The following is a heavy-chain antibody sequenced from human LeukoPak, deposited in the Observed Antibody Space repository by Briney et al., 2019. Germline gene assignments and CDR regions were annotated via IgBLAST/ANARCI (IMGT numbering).Heavy chain of an antibody. Sequence: PGGSLRLSRATSGFTFSNYAMTWVGQAPGKGLDWVSAINGVGGYTYYADSVKGRFTISRDNSKNTLYLQMNSLRAEDTAVYYCARKGSTVVTGTDYWGQGTLVTVSS. D-gene: IGHD2-15*01. CDR1: GFTFSNYA. CDR2: INGVGGYT. CDR3: ARKGSTVVTGTDY. J-gene: IGHJ4*02. V-gene: IGHV3-23*01.